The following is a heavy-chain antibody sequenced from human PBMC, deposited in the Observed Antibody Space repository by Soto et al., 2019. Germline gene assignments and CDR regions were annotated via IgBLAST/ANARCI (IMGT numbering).Heavy chain of an antibody. J-gene: IGHJ5*02. V-gene: IGHV4-30-4*01. CDR1: GGSISSGNYY. Sequence: PSETLSLTCTVSGGSISSGNYYWSWIRQPPGKGLEWIGFISYSGTTHYSASLRSRVTISVDTSKNQFSLKLSSVTAADTAVYYCARVGGINWFDPWGQGTVVTVSS. D-gene: IGHD3-16*01. CDR3: ARVGGINWFDP. CDR2: ISYSGTT.